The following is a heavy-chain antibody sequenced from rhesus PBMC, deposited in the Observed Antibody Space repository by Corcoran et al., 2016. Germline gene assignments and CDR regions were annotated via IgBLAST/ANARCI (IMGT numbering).Heavy chain of an antibody. CDR1: GGSISSNY. Sequence: QVQLQESGPGLVKPLETLSLTCAVSGGSISSNYWSWIRQPPGKGLEWIWYIYGSGSSTNYNPSLKSRVTLSVDTSKNQFSLKLSSVTAADTAVYYCAWTSSYFDYWGQGVLVTVSS. CDR2: IYGSGSST. D-gene: IGHD2-15*01. CDR3: AWTSSYFDY. J-gene: IGHJ4*01. V-gene: IGHV4S11*01.